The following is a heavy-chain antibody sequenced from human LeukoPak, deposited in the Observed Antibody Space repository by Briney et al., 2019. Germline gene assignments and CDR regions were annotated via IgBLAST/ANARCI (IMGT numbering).Heavy chain of an antibody. Sequence: SQTPSLTCAISGDNVSNNSAAWNWIRQSPSRGLEWLGRTYYRSKWYNDYAVSVTSRITISPDTSKNQFSLQLKSVTPDDTAVYYCARGRSWGESGFDYWGQGTLVTVSS. V-gene: IGHV6-1*01. CDR3: ARGRSWGESGFDY. D-gene: IGHD6-13*01. J-gene: IGHJ4*02. CDR2: TYYRSKWYN. CDR1: GDNVSNNSAA.